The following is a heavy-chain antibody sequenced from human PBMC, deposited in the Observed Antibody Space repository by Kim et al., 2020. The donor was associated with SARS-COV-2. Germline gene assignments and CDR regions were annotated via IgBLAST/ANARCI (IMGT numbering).Heavy chain of an antibody. J-gene: IGHJ4*02. D-gene: IGHD3-9*01. Sequence: GGSLRLSCAASGFIFSTYGMHWVRQAPGKGLEWLAVIWNDGSHKFYADSVKGRFTISRDNSKNTLYLQMNSLRDEDTAVYFCARRGPTGGPKDLRYFDWLTDYWGQGTLVTVSS. CDR3: ARRGPTGGPKDLRYFDWLTDY. CDR2: IWNDGSHK. V-gene: IGHV3-33*01. CDR1: GFIFSTYG.